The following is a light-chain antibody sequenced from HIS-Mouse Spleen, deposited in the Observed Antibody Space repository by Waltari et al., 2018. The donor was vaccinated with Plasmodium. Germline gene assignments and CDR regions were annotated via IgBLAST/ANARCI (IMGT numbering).Light chain of an antibody. V-gene: IGLV3-19*01. J-gene: IGLJ3*02. Sequence: SSELTQDPAVSVALGQTVRITCQGDSLRSYYASWYQQKPGQAPVLVIYGKNNRPSGTPDRFPGSSSGNTASLTITGAQAEDEADYYCNSRDSSGNHQVFGGGTKLTVL. CDR2: GKN. CDR1: SLRSYY. CDR3: NSRDSSGNHQV.